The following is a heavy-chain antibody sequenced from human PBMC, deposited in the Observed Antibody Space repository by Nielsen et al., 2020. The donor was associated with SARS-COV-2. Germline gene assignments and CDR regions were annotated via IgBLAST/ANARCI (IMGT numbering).Heavy chain of an antibody. CDR1: GFTFSSYA. CDR2: ISYDGSNK. J-gene: IGHJ6*03. V-gene: IGHV3-30*14. Sequence: GESLKISCAASGFTFSSYAMHWVRQAPGKGLEWVAVISYDGSNKYYADSVKGRFTISRDNSKNTLYLQMNSLRAEDTAVYYCARVRSSRPYYYYYMDVWGKGTTVTVSS. D-gene: IGHD2-15*01. CDR3: ARVRSSRPYYYYYMDV.